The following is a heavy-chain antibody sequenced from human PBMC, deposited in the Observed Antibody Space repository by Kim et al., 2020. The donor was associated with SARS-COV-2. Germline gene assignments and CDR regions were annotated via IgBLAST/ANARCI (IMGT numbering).Heavy chain of an antibody. CDR2: T. Sequence: TYYNPSLKSRVTIAVDTSKNQFSLKLSSVTAADTAVYYCARAVTYGWGDYWGQGTLVTVSS. D-gene: IGHD3-10*01. V-gene: IGHV4-31*02. CDR3: ARAVTYGWGDY. J-gene: IGHJ4*02.